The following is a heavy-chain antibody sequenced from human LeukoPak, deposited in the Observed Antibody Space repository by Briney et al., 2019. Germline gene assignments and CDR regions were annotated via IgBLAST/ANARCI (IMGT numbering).Heavy chain of an antibody. CDR1: GGSISSSSYY. D-gene: IGHD2-2*01. V-gene: IGHV4-39*07. CDR2: IYYSGST. CDR3: AKGSWIPAAILNWFDP. J-gene: IGHJ5*02. Sequence: SETLSLTCTVSGGSISSSSYYWGWIRQPPGKGLEWIGSIYYSGSTYYNPSLKSRVTISVDTSKNQFSLKLSSVTAADTAVYYCAKGSWIPAAILNWFDPWGQGTLVTVSS.